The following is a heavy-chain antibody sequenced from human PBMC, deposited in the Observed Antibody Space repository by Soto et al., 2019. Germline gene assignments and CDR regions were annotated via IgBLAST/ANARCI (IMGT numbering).Heavy chain of an antibody. CDR2: ISYDGSNK. V-gene: IGHV3-30-3*01. CDR1: GFTFSSYS. Sequence: GGSLRLSCAASGFTFSSYSMHWVRQAPGKGLEWVAVISYDGSNKYYADSVKGRFTISRDNSKNTLYLQMNSLRAEDTAVYYCARGPYYYDILTGYFDYWGQGTQVTVSS. CDR3: ARGPYYYDILTGYFDY. J-gene: IGHJ4*02. D-gene: IGHD3-9*01.